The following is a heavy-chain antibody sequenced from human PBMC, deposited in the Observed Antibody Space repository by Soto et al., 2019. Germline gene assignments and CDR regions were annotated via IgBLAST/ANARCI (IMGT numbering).Heavy chain of an antibody. J-gene: IGHJ6*02. CDR2: IDPSDSYT. D-gene: IGHD3-22*01. CDR3: ARLVAMGYYDNSGYYPDYYGMDV. Sequence: GESQKISSKGSGYNFTSYWISWVRQMPGKGLEWMGRIDPSDSYTNYSPSFQGHVTISADKSISTAYLQWSSLKASDAAMYYCARLVAMGYYDNSGYYPDYYGMDVWGQGTTVTVSS. CDR1: GYNFTSYW. V-gene: IGHV5-10-1*01.